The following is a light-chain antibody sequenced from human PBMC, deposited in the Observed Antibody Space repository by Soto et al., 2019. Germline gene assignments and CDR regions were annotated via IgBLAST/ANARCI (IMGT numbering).Light chain of an antibody. CDR2: GAS. CDR3: QQSHSTPLT. V-gene: IGKV1-39*01. J-gene: IGKJ4*01. Sequence: DIQVIQSPYSLSAFVGDRVTITCRASTRIRNYLNWYQQKPGKAPKLLISGASTLQSGVPSRFSGRGSGADFTLTISSLQPDDSATCYCQQSHSTPLTFGGGTKLEIK. CDR1: TRIRNY.